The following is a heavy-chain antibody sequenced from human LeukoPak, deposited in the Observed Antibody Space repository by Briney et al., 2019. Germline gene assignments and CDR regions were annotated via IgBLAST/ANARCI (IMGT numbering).Heavy chain of an antibody. Sequence: PGGSLRLSCAASEFSVGSNYMTWVRQAPGKGLEWVSLIYSGGSTYYADSVKGRFTISRDNSKNTLYLQMNSLRAEDTAVYYCARANPVLMVSKYFQHWGQGTLVTVSS. D-gene: IGHD2-8*01. CDR1: EFSVGSNY. J-gene: IGHJ1*01. CDR2: IYSGGST. CDR3: ARANPVLMVSKYFQH. V-gene: IGHV3-66*02.